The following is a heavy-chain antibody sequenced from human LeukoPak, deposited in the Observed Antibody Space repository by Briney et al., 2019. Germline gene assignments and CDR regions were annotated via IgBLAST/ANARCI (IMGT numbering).Heavy chain of an antibody. Sequence: GGSLRLSCAASGVTFSDYYMSWIRQAPGKGLECVSYISDSTGYTNYADSVKGRFTISRDNSRNSLYLQMNSLRAEDTAMYYCARGHRWFDPWGQGTLVTVSS. V-gene: IGHV3-11*05. CDR3: ARGHRWFDP. J-gene: IGHJ5*02. CDR2: ISDSTGYT. CDR1: GVTFSDYY.